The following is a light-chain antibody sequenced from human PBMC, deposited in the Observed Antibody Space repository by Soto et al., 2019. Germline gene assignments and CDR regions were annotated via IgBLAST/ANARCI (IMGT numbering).Light chain of an antibody. CDR2: AAS. CDR3: LQSYSTSWT. Sequence: DVHMTQTPSRLSQSARHRCTITCRASQSISSYLNWYQEKPGKAPKLLIYAASSLQSGVPSRFSGSGSGTDFTLTISCLQPDDFATYYCLQSYSTSWTFGQGTKVDIK. V-gene: IGKV1-39*01. CDR1: QSISSY. J-gene: IGKJ1*01.